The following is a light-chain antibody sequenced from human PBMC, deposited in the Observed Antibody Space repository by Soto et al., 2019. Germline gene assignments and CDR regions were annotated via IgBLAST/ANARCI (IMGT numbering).Light chain of an antibody. CDR2: TAS. J-gene: IGKJ3*01. V-gene: IGKV1-39*01. CDR1: HPISNY. CDR3: QESYSSPFT. Sequence: DIPMTQSPSSLSASVGDRVTITCRASHPISNYLNWYQHKPGEAPRLLIYTASTLHGWVPSRFSGSGSGTEFTLTISSLQPEDFATYYCQESYSSPFTIGPGTKVDIK.